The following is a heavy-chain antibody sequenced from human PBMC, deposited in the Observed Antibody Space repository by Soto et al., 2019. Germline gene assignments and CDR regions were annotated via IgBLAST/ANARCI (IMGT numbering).Heavy chain of an antibody. D-gene: IGHD1-26*01. CDR1: GFTFSSYW. J-gene: IGHJ4*02. Sequence: GGSLRLSCAASGFTFSSYWMSWVRQAPGKGLEWVANIKQDGSEKYYVDSVKGRFTISRDNAKNSLYLQMNSLRAEDTAVYYCARDRRREYSGSPDYWGQGTLVTVSS. CDR3: ARDRRREYSGSPDY. V-gene: IGHV3-7*01. CDR2: IKQDGSEK.